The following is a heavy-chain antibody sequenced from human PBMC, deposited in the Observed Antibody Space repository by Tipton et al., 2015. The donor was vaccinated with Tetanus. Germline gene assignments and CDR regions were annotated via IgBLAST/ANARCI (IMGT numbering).Heavy chain of an antibody. V-gene: IGHV4-31*03. Sequence: TLSLTCTVSGGSISSGGYYLSWIRQHPGKGLEWIGDIYNSGSTYYNPSLKSRVTILVDTTKNQFSLKLKSVTAADTAVYYCARDQARGARGWNYFDYWGQGSLVTVSS. D-gene: IGHD1-26*01. J-gene: IGHJ4*02. CDR3: ARDQARGARGWNYFDY. CDR1: GGSISSGGYY. CDR2: IYNSGST.